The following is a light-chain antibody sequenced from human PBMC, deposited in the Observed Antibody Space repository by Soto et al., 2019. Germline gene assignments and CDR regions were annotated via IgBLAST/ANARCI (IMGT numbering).Light chain of an antibody. Sequence: IVITQSPATLSVSPGERATLSCRASQSVSSDLAWYQQKPGQAPRLLIYGASTRATGIPARFSGSGSGTEFTLTISSLQSEDFAIYYCQQYNNWPPITFGQGTRLEIK. J-gene: IGKJ5*01. CDR1: QSVSSD. CDR3: QQYNNWPPIT. CDR2: GAS. V-gene: IGKV3-15*01.